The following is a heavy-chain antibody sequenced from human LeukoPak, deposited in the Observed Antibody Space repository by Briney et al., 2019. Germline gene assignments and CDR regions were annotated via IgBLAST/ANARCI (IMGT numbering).Heavy chain of an antibody. Sequence: SETLSLTCTVSGGSISSGSYYWSWIRQPAGKGLEWIGRIYTSGSTNYNPSLKSRVTISVDTSKNQFSLKLSSVTAEDTAVYYFGRDLGILWFDAWGQGTLVTVSS. D-gene: IGHD1-1*01. J-gene: IGHJ5*02. CDR2: IYTSGST. V-gene: IGHV4-61*02. CDR1: GGSISSGSYY. CDR3: GRDLGILWFDA.